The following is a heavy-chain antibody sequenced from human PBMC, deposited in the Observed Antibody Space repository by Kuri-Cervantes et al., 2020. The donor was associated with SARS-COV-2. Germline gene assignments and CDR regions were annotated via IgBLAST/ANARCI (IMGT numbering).Heavy chain of an antibody. CDR3: ARNRGSGWPFFDY. J-gene: IGHJ4*02. D-gene: IGHD6-19*01. CDR2: ISSSSSYI. Sequence: GESLKISCAASGFTFSSYSMNWVRQAPGKGLEWVSSISSSSSYIYYADSVTGRFTISRDNAKNSLYLQMNSLRAGDTAVYYCARNRGSGWPFFDYWGQGTLVTVSS. V-gene: IGHV3-21*01. CDR1: GFTFSSYS.